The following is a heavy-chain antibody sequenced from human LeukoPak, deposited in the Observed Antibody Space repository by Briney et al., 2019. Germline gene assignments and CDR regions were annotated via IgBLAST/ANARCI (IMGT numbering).Heavy chain of an antibody. J-gene: IGHJ4*02. V-gene: IGHV3-30-3*01. CDR1: GFTFSSYA. CDR2: ISYDGSNK. Sequence: GGSLRLSCAASGFTFSSYAMHWVRQAPGKGLEWVAVISYDGSNKYYADSVKGRFTISRDNSKNTLYLQMDSLRADDTAVYYCARGSPYCSSTSCYVDYWGQGTLVTVSS. D-gene: IGHD2-2*01. CDR3: ARGSPYCSSTSCYVDY.